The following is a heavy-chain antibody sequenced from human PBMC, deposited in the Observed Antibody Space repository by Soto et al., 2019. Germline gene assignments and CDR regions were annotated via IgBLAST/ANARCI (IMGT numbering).Heavy chain of an antibody. V-gene: IGHV4-39*01. J-gene: IGHJ5*02. CDR2: IYYSGNT. CDR1: GGSINTRGYH. Sequence: QLQLQESGPGLVKPSETLSLTCTVSGGSINTRGYHWGWIRQPPGKGLEWIGGIYYSGNTYYNPSLKSRVTISIDTSKNQFSLKLSSVTAADTAVYYCARRDIVVVPAAMGWFDPWGQGTRVTVSS. D-gene: IGHD2-2*01. CDR3: ARRDIVVVPAAMGWFDP.